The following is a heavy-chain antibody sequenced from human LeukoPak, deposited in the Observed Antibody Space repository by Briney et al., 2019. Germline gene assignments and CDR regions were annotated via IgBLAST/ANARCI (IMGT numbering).Heavy chain of an antibody. V-gene: IGHV1-69*06. J-gene: IGHJ4*02. Sequence: AASVKVSCKSSGGIFSSYAINWVRQAPGQGLAWMGRIIPIFGSANYAQKFQGRVTITADKSTRTAYMELSSLRSEDTALYYCAKGSRLREGGSYRFWGQGTLVTVSS. D-gene: IGHD3-16*02. CDR2: IIPIFGSA. CDR3: AKGSRLREGGSYRF. CDR1: GGIFSSYA.